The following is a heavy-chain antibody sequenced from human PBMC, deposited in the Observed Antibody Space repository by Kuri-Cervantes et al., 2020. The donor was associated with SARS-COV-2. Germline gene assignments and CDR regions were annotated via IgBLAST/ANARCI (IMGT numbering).Heavy chain of an antibody. Sequence: GESLKISCAASGFTFSSYAMTWVRQAPGKGLEWVSGLGGSGDVTYYADSVKGRFTISRDNSNNTLYLQMNSLRGEDTAVYYCAKLFGVVAAGTLDYWGQGTLVTVSS. CDR3: AKLFGVVAAGTLDY. J-gene: IGHJ4*02. CDR1: GFTFSSYA. D-gene: IGHD2-15*01. V-gene: IGHV3-23*01. CDR2: LGGSGDVT.